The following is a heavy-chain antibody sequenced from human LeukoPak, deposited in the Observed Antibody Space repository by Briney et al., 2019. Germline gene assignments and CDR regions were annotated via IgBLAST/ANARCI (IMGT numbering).Heavy chain of an antibody. CDR2: VTGGGGNT. J-gene: IGHJ4*02. Sequence: GGSLRLSWAASGFTFSSHGMNWVRHPAGKGRGWVSGVTGGGGNTYYASSVKGRLTLSTDNSKNTLYLQLNSLRADDTAIYYCTSDLRWLHYEDWRQGPLVRVPS. CDR3: TSDLRWLHYED. CDR1: GFTFSSHG. D-gene: IGHD5-12*01. V-gene: IGHV3-23*01.